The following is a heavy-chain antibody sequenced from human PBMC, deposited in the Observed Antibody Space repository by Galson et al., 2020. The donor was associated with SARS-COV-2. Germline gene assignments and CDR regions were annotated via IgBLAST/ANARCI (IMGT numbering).Heavy chain of an antibody. CDR3: PRETDDYSRSWYDY. CDR2: ILYVGVTR. J-gene: IGHJ4*02. CDR1: GFTLSALA. Sequence: GGSLRPSGAASGFTLSALAMHWVRQAPGKGLEWVGLILYVGVTRYNGDSVKGRFTISRDNSKNTLFLQMNNLRPEDTATYYCPRETDDYSRSWYDYWGQGTRVTVSS. V-gene: IGHV3-30*01. D-gene: IGHD6-13*01.